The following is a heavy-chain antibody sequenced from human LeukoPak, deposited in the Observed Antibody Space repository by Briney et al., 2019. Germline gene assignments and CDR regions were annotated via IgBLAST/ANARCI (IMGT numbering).Heavy chain of an antibody. CDR1: GFTFSDAW. Sequence: GGSLRLSCGTSGFTFSDAWMNWVRQAPGKGLEWVGRIRRNSDGGTIDYAAPVKGRFALSRDDSKNTLYLHMSSLQTEDTAVYYCATDFYDTTWGQGTLVTVSS. CDR3: ATDFYDTT. D-gene: IGHD3-22*01. V-gene: IGHV3-15*07. J-gene: IGHJ5*02. CDR2: IRRNSDGGTI.